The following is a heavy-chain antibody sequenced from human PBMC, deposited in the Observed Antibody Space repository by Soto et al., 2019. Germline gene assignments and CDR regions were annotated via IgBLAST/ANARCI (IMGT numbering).Heavy chain of an antibody. J-gene: IGHJ5*02. D-gene: IGHD1-26*01. CDR3: AHTLIVGATAGFDP. Sequence: QITLKESGPPLVKPTQTLTLTCTFSGFSLSTSGVGVGWIRQPPGKALEWLALIYWDDDKRYSPSLKSRLTITKDTSKNQVVLTMTNMDPVDTATYYCAHTLIVGATAGFDPWGQGTLVTVSS. V-gene: IGHV2-5*02. CDR1: GFSLSTSGVG. CDR2: IYWDDDK.